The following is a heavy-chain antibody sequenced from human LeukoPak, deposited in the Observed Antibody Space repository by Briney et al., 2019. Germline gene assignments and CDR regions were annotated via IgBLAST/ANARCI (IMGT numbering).Heavy chain of an antibody. CDR1: GGSISGYY. V-gene: IGHV4-59*12. CDR3: ARCGWLVRSFDY. J-gene: IGHJ4*02. D-gene: IGHD6-19*01. CDR2: TYFGGNT. Sequence: PSETLSLTCTVSGGSISGYYWSWIRQPPGKGLEWIGNTYFGGNTKYNPSLKSRVTISVDTSKSHFSLKLSSVTAADTAVYYCARCGWLVRSFDYWGQGTLVTVSS.